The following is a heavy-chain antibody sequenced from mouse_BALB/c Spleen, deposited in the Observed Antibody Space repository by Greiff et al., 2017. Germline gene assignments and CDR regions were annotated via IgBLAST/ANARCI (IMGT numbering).Heavy chain of an antibody. CDR1: GYTFTDYA. CDR3: ARSGYYGYSAMDY. V-gene: IGHV1S137*01. Sequence: QVQLQQSGAELVRPGVSVKISCKGSGYTFTDYAMHWVKQSHAKSLEWIGVISTYYGDASYNQKFKGKATMTVDKSSSTAYMELARLTSEDSAIYYCARSGYYGYSAMDYWGQGTSVTVSS. D-gene: IGHD1-2*01. CDR2: ISTYYGDA. J-gene: IGHJ4*01.